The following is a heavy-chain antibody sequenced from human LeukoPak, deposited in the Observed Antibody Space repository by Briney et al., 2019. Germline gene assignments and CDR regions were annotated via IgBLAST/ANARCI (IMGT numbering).Heavy chain of an antibody. J-gene: IGHJ4*02. D-gene: IGHD3-22*01. V-gene: IGHV1-46*01. CDR2: FNPSGGGT. Sequence: ASVKVSCKASGYTFTSYYMHWVRQAPGQGLEWMGVFNPSGGGTTYAQKFQGRVTMTRDTSTSTVYMELSSLRSEDTAVYYCARGRFVLDYYRFDYWGQGTLVTVSS. CDR3: ARGRFVLDYYRFDY. CDR1: GYTFTSYY.